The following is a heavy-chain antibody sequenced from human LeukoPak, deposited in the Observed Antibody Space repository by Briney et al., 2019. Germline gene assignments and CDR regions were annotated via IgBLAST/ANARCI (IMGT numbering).Heavy chain of an antibody. D-gene: IGHD3-9*01. J-gene: IGHJ4*02. Sequence: GGSLRLSCAVSGFTFNTYFMHWVRQSPGKGLEWVGRIKSKTDGGTTDYAAPVKGRFTISRDDSKNTLYLQMNSLKTEDTAVYYCTTEDILTGYYENWGQGTLVTVSS. CDR2: IKSKTDGGTT. CDR3: TTEDILTGYYEN. V-gene: IGHV3-15*07. CDR1: GFTFNTYF.